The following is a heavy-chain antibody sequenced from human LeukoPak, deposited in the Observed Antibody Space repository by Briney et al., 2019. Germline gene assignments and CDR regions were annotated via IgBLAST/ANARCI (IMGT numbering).Heavy chain of an antibody. CDR2: ISSGSGTI. V-gene: IGHV3-48*04. Sequence: GGSLRLSCAASGFTFSSYSMNWVRQAPGKGLEYVSYISSGSGTIYYADSVKGRFTISRDNAKNSLYLQMNSLSAEDTAVYYCASTSGSYYVPFDYWGQGTLVTVSS. J-gene: IGHJ4*02. CDR3: ASTSGSYYVPFDY. CDR1: GFTFSSYS. D-gene: IGHD1-26*01.